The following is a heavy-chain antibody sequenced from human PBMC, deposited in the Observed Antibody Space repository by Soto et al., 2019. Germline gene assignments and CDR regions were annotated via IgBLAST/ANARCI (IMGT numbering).Heavy chain of an antibody. CDR2: ISGSGGST. D-gene: IGHD3-22*01. Sequence: EVQLLESGGGLVQPEGSLRLSCAASGFTFSSYAMSWVRQAPGKGLEWVSAISGSGGSTYYADSVKGRFTISRDNSKNTLYLQMNSLRAEDTAVYYCAKDPVITMIVVNHGMDVWGQGTTVTVSS. J-gene: IGHJ6*02. CDR3: AKDPVITMIVVNHGMDV. V-gene: IGHV3-23*01. CDR1: GFTFSSYA.